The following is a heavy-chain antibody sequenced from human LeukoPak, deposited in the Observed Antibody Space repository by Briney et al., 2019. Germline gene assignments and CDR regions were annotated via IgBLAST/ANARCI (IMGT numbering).Heavy chain of an antibody. CDR3: ARGWLGSGLDY. Sequence: TSQTLSPTCAISGDSVSSDSAAWNWIRQSPPRGLEWLGRTYYSSKWYKDYAVSVKSRITLNPDTSKNQFSLLLNSVTPEDTAVYYCARGWLGSGLDYWGQGTLVTVSS. CDR2: TYYSSKWYK. J-gene: IGHJ4*02. D-gene: IGHD6-19*01. CDR1: GDSVSSDSAA. V-gene: IGHV6-1*01.